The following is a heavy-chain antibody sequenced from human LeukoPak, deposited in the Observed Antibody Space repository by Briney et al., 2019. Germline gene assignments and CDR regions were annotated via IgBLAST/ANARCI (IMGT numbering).Heavy chain of an antibody. J-gene: IGHJ6*03. CDR2: IKQDGNEK. CDR1: GFTFSSYW. V-gene: IGHV3-7*01. Sequence: GGSLRLSCAASGFTFSSYWMSWVRQAPGKGLEWVANIKQDGNEKYYVDSVKGRFTISRDNAKNSLYLQMNSLRAEDTAVYYCARDDFVSGHDILTAYFYYYYMHVWGKGTTVTVSS. CDR3: ARDDFVSGHDILTAYFYYYYMHV. D-gene: IGHD3-9*01.